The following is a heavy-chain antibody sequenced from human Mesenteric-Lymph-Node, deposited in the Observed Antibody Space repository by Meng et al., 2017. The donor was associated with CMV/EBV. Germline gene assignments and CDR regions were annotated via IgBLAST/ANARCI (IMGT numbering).Heavy chain of an antibody. CDR2: IFYTGKT. Sequence: TVSGDSISSSSYFWGWIRQPSGKGLEWIGSIFYTGKTYYNGSLKSRVTMSIDTSKNQFSLKLNSVTAADTAVYFCARITGYTSPADSWGQGTLVTVSS. D-gene: IGHD1-20*01. CDR3: ARITGYTSPADS. CDR1: GDSISSSSYF. J-gene: IGHJ5*01. V-gene: IGHV4-39*01.